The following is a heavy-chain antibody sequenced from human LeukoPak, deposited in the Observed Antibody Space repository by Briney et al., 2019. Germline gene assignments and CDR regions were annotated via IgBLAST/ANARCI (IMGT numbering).Heavy chain of an antibody. J-gene: IGHJ6*03. CDR2: ISYSGST. V-gene: IGHV4-31*03. Sequence: PSETLSLTCTVSGGSISSGPYCWTWVRQHRGKDLEWIGYISYSGSTDYNPYLRSRITISVDTSKNQFSLKLSSVTVADSAVYYCARGDYYMDVWGKGTTVTVSS. CDR3: ARGDYYMDV. CDR1: GGSISSGPYC.